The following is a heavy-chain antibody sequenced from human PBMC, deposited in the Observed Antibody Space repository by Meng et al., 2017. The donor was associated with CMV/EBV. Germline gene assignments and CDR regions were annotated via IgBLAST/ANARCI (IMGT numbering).Heavy chain of an antibody. CDR1: GATCSSYV. J-gene: IGHJ3*02. V-gene: IGHV1-69*10. CDR2: IIPILGIA. CDR3: ASTNRPPGSGEGDFDT. D-gene: IGHD1-26*01. Sequence: SVKVSCKASGATCSSYVTSWLRQAPGQGLEWMGGIIPILGIANYAQKFQGRVTITADKSTSTAYMELSSLRSEDTAVYYCASTNRPPGSGEGDFDTWGQGTMVTVSS.